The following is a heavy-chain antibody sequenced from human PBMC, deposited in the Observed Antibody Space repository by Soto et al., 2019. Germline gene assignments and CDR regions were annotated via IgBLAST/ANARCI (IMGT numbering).Heavy chain of an antibody. V-gene: IGHV3-23*01. CDR1: GFTFSSYA. D-gene: IGHD3-3*01. Sequence: GGSLRLSCAASGFTFSSYAMSWVRQAPGKGLEWASAISGSGGSTYYADSVKGRFTISRDNSKNTLYLQMNSLRAEDTAVYYCAKGIYDFWSGDDYWGQGTLVTVSS. CDR3: AKGIYDFWSGDDY. J-gene: IGHJ4*02. CDR2: ISGSGGST.